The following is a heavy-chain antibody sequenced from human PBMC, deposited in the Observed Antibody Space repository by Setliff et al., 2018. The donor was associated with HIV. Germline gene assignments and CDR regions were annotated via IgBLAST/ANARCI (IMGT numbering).Heavy chain of an antibody. J-gene: IGHJ5*02. V-gene: IGHV4-4*07. Sequence: SETLSLTCTVSGGSFNNYHWSWIRQPAGKGLEWIGRIYDSGATNYKPSLKSRVTMSIGKSNNQFSLYLTSVTAADTAIYYCARDRHYYGSGSYGPWGQGILVTVSS. CDR2: IYDSGAT. D-gene: IGHD3-10*01. CDR1: GGSFNNYH. CDR3: ARDRHYYGSGSYGP.